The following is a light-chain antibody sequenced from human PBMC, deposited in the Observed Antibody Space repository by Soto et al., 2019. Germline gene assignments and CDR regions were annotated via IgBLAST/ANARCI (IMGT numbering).Light chain of an antibody. V-gene: IGKV3-15*01. CDR2: GAS. CDR1: QDIRSK. Sequence: EIVMTQSPATLSVSPGERVTLSCRASQDIRSKLAWYQQKRGQPPRLLIYGASTRATGVPARFSGSGSGTEFTLTTSSLPTEDFAVYYCQQYNARPLTFGGGTKVEIK. CDR3: QQYNARPLT. J-gene: IGKJ4*01.